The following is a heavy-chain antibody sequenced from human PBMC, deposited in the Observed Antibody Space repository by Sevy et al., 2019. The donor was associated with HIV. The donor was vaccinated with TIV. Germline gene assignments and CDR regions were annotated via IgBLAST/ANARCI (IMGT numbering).Heavy chain of an antibody. CDR3: ARGDYYGSLYYFDY. CDR1: GFTFSNYF. Sequence: GGSLRLSCAASGFTFSNYFINWVRQAPGKGLEWVSSISSGSSYIFYVDSVNGRFTISRDNAKNSLYLHMNSLRAEDTAVYYCARGDYYGSLYYFDYWGPGTLVTVSS. J-gene: IGHJ4*02. CDR2: ISSGSSYI. V-gene: IGHV3-21*01. D-gene: IGHD3-10*01.